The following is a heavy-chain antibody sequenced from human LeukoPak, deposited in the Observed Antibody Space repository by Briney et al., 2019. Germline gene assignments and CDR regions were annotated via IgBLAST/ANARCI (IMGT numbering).Heavy chain of an antibody. D-gene: IGHD2-2*01. V-gene: IGHV7-4-1*02. CDR2: INTNTGNP. Sequence: ASVKVSCKASGGTFSSYAISWVRQAPGQGLEWMGWINTNTGNPTYAQGFTGRFVFSLDTSVSTAYLQISSLKAEDTAVYYCAREYPYCSSTSCYYYYYMDVWGKGTTVTVSS. CDR3: AREYPYCSSTSCYYYYYMDV. CDR1: GGTFSSYA. J-gene: IGHJ6*03.